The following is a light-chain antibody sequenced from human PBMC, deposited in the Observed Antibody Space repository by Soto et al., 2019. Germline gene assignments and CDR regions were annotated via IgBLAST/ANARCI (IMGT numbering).Light chain of an antibody. CDR1: QTVSSNY. V-gene: IGKV3D-20*02. Sequence: EILMTHSPSTLSSSLWEGATISFRSSQTVSSNYLAWCQQRPGQAPRLLIYGASTRAAGIPDRFSGSGSGTDFTLTITRLQPEDFAVYYCQQRSNWPRTFGQGTKVDIK. CDR2: GAS. CDR3: QQRSNWPRT. J-gene: IGKJ1*01.